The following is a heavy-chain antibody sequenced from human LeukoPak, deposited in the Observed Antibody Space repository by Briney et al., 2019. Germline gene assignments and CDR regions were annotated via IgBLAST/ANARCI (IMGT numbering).Heavy chain of an antibody. CDR1: GFTVSSNY. V-gene: IGHV3-66*01. D-gene: IGHD4-11*01. CDR2: IYSGGST. J-gene: IGHJ4*02. Sequence: GGSLRLTCAASGFTVSSNYMSWVRQAPGKGLEWVSVIYSGGSTYYADSVKGRFTISRDNSKNTLYLQMNSLRAEDTAVYYCARDWTYSNYEDYWGQGTLVTVSS. CDR3: ARDWTYSNYEDY.